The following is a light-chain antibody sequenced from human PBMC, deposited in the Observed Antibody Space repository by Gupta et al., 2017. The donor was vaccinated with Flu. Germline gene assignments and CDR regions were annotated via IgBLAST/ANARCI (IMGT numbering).Light chain of an antibody. Sequence: RVTVSCSGSSSNIGSNTVSWYQQLPRTAPKLLIYTNDQRPSGVPDRFSGSKSDTSASLDITGLQSEDEADYYCGSWDDGLDAGVFGGGTKLTVL. CDR2: TND. V-gene: IGLV1-44*01. J-gene: IGLJ3*02. CDR1: SSNIGSNT. CDR3: GSWDDGLDAGV.